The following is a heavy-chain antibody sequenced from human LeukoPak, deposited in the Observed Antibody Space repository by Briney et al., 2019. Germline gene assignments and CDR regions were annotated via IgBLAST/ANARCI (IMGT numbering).Heavy chain of an antibody. Sequence: PSETLSLTCTVSGGSISSSSYYWGWIREPPGKGLEWIGSIYYSGSTYYNPSLKSRVTISVDTSKNQFSLKLSSVTAADTAVYYCARAGFPRFGEPRGYWYFDLWGRGTLVTVSS. V-gene: IGHV4-39*01. CDR1: GGSISSSSYY. J-gene: IGHJ2*01. CDR2: IYYSGST. CDR3: ARAGFPRFGEPRGYWYFDL. D-gene: IGHD3-10*01.